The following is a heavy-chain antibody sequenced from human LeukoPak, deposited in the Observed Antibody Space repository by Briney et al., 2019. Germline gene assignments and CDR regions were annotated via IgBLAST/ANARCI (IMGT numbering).Heavy chain of an antibody. CDR3: ARTPPPFWSGYYTHFDY. V-gene: IGHV3-9*01. Sequence: GGSLRLSCAASGFTFDDYAMHWVRQVPGKGLEWVSGISWNSGGIGYADSVKGRFTVSRDNAKNSLYLQMNSLRSDDTAVYYCARTPPPFWSGYYTHFDYWGQGTLVTVSS. CDR1: GFTFDDYA. D-gene: IGHD3-3*01. CDR2: ISWNSGGI. J-gene: IGHJ4*02.